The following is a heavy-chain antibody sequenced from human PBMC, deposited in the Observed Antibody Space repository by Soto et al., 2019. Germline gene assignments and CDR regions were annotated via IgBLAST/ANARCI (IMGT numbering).Heavy chain of an antibody. D-gene: IGHD3-10*01. CDR2: ISWNSGSI. J-gene: IGHJ4*02. CDR1: GFTFDDYA. V-gene: IGHV3-9*01. CDR3: ATNYYGSGSYYSGPDY. Sequence: GGSLRLSCAASGFTFDDYAMHWVRQAPGKGPEWVSGISWNSGSIGYADSVKGRFTISRDNAKNSLYLQMNSLRAEDTALYYCATNYYGSGSYYSGPDYWGQGTPVTVSS.